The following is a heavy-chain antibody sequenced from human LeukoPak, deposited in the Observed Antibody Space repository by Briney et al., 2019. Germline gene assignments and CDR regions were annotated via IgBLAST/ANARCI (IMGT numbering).Heavy chain of an antibody. CDR2: SDPEDGET. D-gene: IGHD4-17*01. CDR3: ATDLVPGTVLDY. V-gene: IGHV1-24*01. Sequence: ASVKVSCKVSGYTLTELSVHWVRQAPGKGLEWMGGSDPEDGETIYAQKFQGRVTMTEDTSTDTAYMELSSLRSEDTAVYYCATDLVPGTVLDYWGQGTLVTVSS. CDR1: GYTLTELS. J-gene: IGHJ4*02.